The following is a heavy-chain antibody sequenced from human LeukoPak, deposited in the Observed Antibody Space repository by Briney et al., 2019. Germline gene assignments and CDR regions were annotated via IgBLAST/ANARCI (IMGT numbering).Heavy chain of an antibody. D-gene: IGHD3-9*01. CDR1: GYTLTELS. CDR2: FDPEDGET. J-gene: IGHJ5*02. CDR3: ATVGYDILTGSDWFDP. Sequence: ASVKVSCKVSGYTLTELSMHWVRQAPGKGLEWTGGFDPEDGETIYAQKFQGRVTMTEDTSTDTAYMELSSLRSEDTAVYYCATVGYDILTGSDWFDPWGQGTLVTVSS. V-gene: IGHV1-24*01.